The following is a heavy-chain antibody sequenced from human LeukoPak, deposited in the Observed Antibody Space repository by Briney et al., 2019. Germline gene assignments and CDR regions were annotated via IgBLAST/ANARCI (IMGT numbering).Heavy chain of an antibody. CDR1: GFTFSSYD. CDR2: ISSSSVYI. V-gene: IGHV3-21*01. Sequence: GGSLRLSCAASGFTFSSYDMHWVRQATGKGLEWVSSISSSSVYIYYADSVKGRFTISRDNAKNSLYLQMHSLRAEDTAVYYCAKYCSGGSCYSEGAFDIWGQGTMVTVSS. CDR3: AKYCSGGSCYSEGAFDI. D-gene: IGHD2-15*01. J-gene: IGHJ3*02.